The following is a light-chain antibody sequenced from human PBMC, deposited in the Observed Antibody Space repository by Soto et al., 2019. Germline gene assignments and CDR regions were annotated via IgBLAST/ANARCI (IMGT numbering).Light chain of an antibody. J-gene: IGKJ1*01. Sequence: EVVMTQSPATLSLSPGERATLSCRASQSVNANLAWYQQKPGQAPRLLIHGASNRATGIPARFSGSGFGTEFILTISSLQSEDFAVYYCQQYNTWLWTFGQGTKVDI. CDR1: QSVNAN. CDR2: GAS. CDR3: QQYNTWLWT. V-gene: IGKV3-15*01.